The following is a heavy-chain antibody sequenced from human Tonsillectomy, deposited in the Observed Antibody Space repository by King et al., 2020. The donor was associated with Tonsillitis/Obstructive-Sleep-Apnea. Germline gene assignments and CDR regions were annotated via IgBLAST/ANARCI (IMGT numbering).Heavy chain of an antibody. J-gene: IGHJ4*02. CDR1: GFTFSSYW. Sequence: VQLVESGGGLVQPGGSVRLSCAASGFTFSSYWMHWVRQAPGKGLVWVSRINSDGSSTSYADSVKGRFTISRDNAKNTLYLQMNSLRAEDTAVYYCARDMGTPLPYDYWGQGTLVTVSS. D-gene: IGHD5-18*01. V-gene: IGHV3-74*01. CDR3: ARDMGTPLPYDY. CDR2: INSDGSST.